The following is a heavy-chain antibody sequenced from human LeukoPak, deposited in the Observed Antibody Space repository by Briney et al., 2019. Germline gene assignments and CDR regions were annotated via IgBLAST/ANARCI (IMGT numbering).Heavy chain of an antibody. J-gene: IGHJ5*02. Sequence: PGGSLRLSCAASGFTFSSYAMSWVRQAPGKGLEWVSAISGSGGSSYYADSVKGRFTISRDNSKNTLYLQMNSLRAEDTAVYYCAKEAAYYHGSGSTNWFDPWGQGTLVTVSS. V-gene: IGHV3-23*01. D-gene: IGHD3-10*01. CDR2: ISGSGGSS. CDR3: AKEAAYYHGSGSTNWFDP. CDR1: GFTFSSYA.